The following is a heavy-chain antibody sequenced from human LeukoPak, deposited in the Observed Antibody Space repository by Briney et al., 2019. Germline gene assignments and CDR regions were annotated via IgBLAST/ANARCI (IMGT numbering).Heavy chain of an antibody. CDR3: ARDRSGDYRGNYYGMDV. J-gene: IGHJ6*02. CDR2: IIPILGIA. D-gene: IGHD4-17*01. V-gene: IGHV1-69*04. Sequence: SVKVSCKASGGTFSSYAISWVRQAPGRGLEWMGRIIPILGIANYAQKFQGRVTITADKSTSTAYMELSSLRSEDTAVYYCARDRSGDYRGNYYGMDVWGQGTTVTVSS. CDR1: GGTFSSYA.